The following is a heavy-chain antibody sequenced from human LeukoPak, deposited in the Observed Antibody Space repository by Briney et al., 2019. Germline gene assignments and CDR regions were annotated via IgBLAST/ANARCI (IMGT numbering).Heavy chain of an antibody. CDR3: ATRYSSGWYNWFDP. CDR1: GYTFTSYD. V-gene: IGHV1-8*01. CDR2: MNPNSGNT. Sequence: ASVKVSCKASGYTFTSYDINWVRQATGQGLEWTGWMNPNSGNTGYAQKFQGRVTMTRNTSISTAYMELSSLRSEDTAVYYCATRYSSGWYNWFDPWGQGTLVTVSS. D-gene: IGHD6-19*01. J-gene: IGHJ5*02.